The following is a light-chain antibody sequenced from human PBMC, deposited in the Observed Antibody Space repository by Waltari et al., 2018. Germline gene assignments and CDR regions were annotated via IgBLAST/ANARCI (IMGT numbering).Light chain of an antibody. CDR3: ASWDDSLSHWV. CDR2: RNT. Sequence: QSVPTQPPSASGTPGQRVSISCSGSRSNIGSKFLSWYQQLPGSAPKLLIIRNTQRSSGVPDRFSASKSGTSASLAISGLRSDDEGYYYCASWDDSLSHWVFGGGTKVTVL. CDR1: RSNIGSKF. J-gene: IGLJ3*02. V-gene: IGLV1-47*01.